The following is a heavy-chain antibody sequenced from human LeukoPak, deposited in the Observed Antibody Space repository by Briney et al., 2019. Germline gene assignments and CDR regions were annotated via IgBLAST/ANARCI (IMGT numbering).Heavy chain of an antibody. CDR2: IYYSGST. J-gene: IGHJ4*02. CDR3: ARVGSSSWYGGFDY. Sequence: SETLSLTCTVSGGSISSSSHYWGWIRQPPGKGLEWIGSIYYSGSTNYNPSLKSRVTISVDTSKNQFSLKLSSVTAADTAVYYCARVGSSSWYGGFDYWGQGTLVTVSS. V-gene: IGHV4-39*07. CDR1: GGSISSSSHY. D-gene: IGHD6-13*01.